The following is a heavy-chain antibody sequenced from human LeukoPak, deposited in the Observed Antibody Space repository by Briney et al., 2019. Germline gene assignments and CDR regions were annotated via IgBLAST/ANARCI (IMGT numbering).Heavy chain of an antibody. V-gene: IGHV3-30*04. CDR1: GFTFSTYA. CDR3: VRSGFDD. D-gene: IGHD3-10*01. J-gene: IGHJ4*02. Sequence: GGSLRLSCAASGFTFSTYAMHWFRQAPGKGLEWVAVISYDGNNKYYPDSVKGRFTISRDNSKSTLYLQMNSLRVEDTAMYFCVRSGFDDWGQGTLVTVSS. CDR2: ISYDGNNK.